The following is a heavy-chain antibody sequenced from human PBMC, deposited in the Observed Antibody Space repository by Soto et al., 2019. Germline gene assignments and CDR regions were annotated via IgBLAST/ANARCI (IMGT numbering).Heavy chain of an antibody. V-gene: IGHV3-66*01. Sequence: GGSLRLSCAVSGFTVSPKYMSWVRQAPGKGLEWVSLIDSNDNTYYADSVKGRFTISRDNSKNTLYVQMNSLTVEDTAVYHCARAQYTGSYFDACDVWGQGTMVTVSS. CDR2: IDSNDNT. CDR1: GFTVSPKY. D-gene: IGHD1-26*01. J-gene: IGHJ3*01. CDR3: ARAQYTGSYFDACDV.